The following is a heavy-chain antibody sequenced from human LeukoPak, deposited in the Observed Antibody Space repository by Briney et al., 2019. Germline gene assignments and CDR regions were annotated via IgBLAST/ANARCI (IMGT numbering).Heavy chain of an antibody. CDR3: ARAVVVVGATQNWFDP. V-gene: IGHV4-31*01. CDR1: GGSISSGGYY. J-gene: IGHJ5*02. CDR2: IYYSGST. D-gene: IGHD2-15*01. Sequence: NPSQTLSLTCTVSGGSISSGGYYWSWIRQHPGKGLEWIGYIYYSGSTYYNPSLKSQVTISVDTSKNQFSLKLSSVTAADTAVYYCARAVVVVGATQNWFDPWGQGILVTVSS.